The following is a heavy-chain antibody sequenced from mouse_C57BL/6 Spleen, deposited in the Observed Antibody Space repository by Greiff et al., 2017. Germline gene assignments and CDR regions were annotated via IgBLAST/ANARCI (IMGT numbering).Heavy chain of an antibody. V-gene: IGHV1-64*01. D-gene: IGHD1-1*01. J-gene: IGHJ3*01. CDR1: GYTFTSYW. Sequence: VQLQQPGAELVKPGASVKLSCKASGYTFTSYWMHWVKQRPGQGLEWIGMIHPNSGSTNYNEKFKSKATLTVDKSSSTAYMQLSSLTSEDSAVDYCARDYYGSSPAWFADWGQGTLVTVSA. CDR3: ARDYYGSSPAWFAD. CDR2: IHPNSGST.